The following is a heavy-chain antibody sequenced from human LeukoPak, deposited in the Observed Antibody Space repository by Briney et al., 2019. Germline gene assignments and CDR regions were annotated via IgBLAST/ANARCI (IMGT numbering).Heavy chain of an antibody. V-gene: IGHV3-23*01. CDR3: AKSFRSTSLDY. D-gene: IGHD2-2*01. Sequence: GGTLRLSCAASGFTFRSYGMTWVRQAPGKGLEWVSAISGSGDSTYYADSVKGRFTISRDNSRNTLYLQMHSLRAGDTAVYYCAKSFRSTSLDYWGQGTLVTVSS. CDR2: ISGSGDST. CDR1: GFTFRSYG. J-gene: IGHJ4*02.